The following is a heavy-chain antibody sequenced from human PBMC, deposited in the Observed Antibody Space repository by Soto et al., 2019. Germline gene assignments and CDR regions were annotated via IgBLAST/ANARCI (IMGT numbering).Heavy chain of an antibody. CDR2: INHSGST. Sequence: SSETLSLTCAVYGGSFNGYYWTWIRQPPGKGPEWIGDINHSGSTNYHPSLKSRVTISVDTSKNQFSLKLRSLTAADMAVFYCARAPDKYYFDSWGQGTLVTVSS. V-gene: IGHV4-34*01. J-gene: IGHJ4*02. CDR1: GGSFNGYY. CDR3: ARAPDKYYFDS.